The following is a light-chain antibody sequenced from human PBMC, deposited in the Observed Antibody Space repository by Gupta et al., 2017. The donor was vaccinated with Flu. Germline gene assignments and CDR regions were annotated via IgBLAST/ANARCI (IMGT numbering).Light chain of an antibody. J-gene: IGKJ1*01. CDR1: QVIKDD. CDR2: AAS. CDR3: LQDYSYPRT. Sequence: PSSVSASVGDRVTITCRASQVIKDDLGWYQQKPGKAPQLLISAASTLQSGVPSRFSGSGFGRDFTLSISSLQPEDFATYYCLQDYSYPRTFGQGTKVEIK. V-gene: IGKV1-6*01.